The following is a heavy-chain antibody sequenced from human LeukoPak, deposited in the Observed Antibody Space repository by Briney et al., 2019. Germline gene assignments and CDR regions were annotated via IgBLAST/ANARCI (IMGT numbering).Heavy chain of an antibody. CDR3: ARGAAYYYYYMDV. D-gene: IGHD6-13*01. V-gene: IGHV4-39*07. CDR1: GGSISSSSYY. Sequence: SETLSLTCTVSGGSISSSSYYWGWIRQPPGKGLEWIGEINHSGSTNYNPSLKSRVTISVDTSKNQFSLKLSSVTAADTAVYYCARGAAYYYYYMDVWGKGTTVTVSS. CDR2: INHSGST. J-gene: IGHJ6*03.